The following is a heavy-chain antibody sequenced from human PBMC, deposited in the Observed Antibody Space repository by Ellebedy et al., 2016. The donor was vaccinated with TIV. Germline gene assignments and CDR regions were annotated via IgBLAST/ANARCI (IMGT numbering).Heavy chain of an antibody. CDR2: INHSGST. CDR3: ATKVGATDNWFDP. CDR1: GGSFSGYY. D-gene: IGHD1-26*01. Sequence: SETLSLTXAVYGGSFSGYYWSWIRQPPGKGLEWIGEINHSGSTNYNPSLKSRVTISVDTSKNQFSLKLSSVTAADTAVYYCATKVGATDNWFDPWGQGTLVTVSS. V-gene: IGHV4-34*01. J-gene: IGHJ5*02.